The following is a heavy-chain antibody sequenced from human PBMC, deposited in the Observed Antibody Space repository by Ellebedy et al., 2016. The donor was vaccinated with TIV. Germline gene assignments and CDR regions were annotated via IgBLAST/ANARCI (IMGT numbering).Heavy chain of an antibody. Sequence: SETLSLTCSVSGGSISSSSYNWGWIRQPPGKGLEWIGSIYYSGSTYYNPSLKSRVTISVDTSKNQFSLKLSSVTAADTAVYYCARGPYGSGRYDFDYWGQGTLVTVSS. D-gene: IGHD3-10*01. CDR2: IYYSGST. CDR1: GGSISSSSYN. CDR3: ARGPYGSGRYDFDY. J-gene: IGHJ4*02. V-gene: IGHV4-39*01.